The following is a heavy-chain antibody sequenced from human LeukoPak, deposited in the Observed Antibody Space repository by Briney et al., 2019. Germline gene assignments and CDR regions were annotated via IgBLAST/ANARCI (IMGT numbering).Heavy chain of an antibody. CDR1: GFSVSNYW. CDR3: ARGLQHPNF. Sequence: TGGSLRLSCAASGFSVSNYWMSWVRQAPGKGLEWVANIKQDGSDKYYVDSVKGRFTISRDNAKNTLYLQMNSLRAEDTAVYYCARGLQHPNFWGQGTLVSVSS. J-gene: IGHJ4*02. CDR2: IKQDGSDK. V-gene: IGHV3-7*01. D-gene: IGHD2-21*01.